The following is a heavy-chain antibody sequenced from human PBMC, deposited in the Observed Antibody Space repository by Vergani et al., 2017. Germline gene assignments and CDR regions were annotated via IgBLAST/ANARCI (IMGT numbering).Heavy chain of an antibody. CDR1: GFSFSTYN. CDR2: ISSDGGST. CDR3: AGPQGTSAYYYGGFDY. D-gene: IGHD3-22*01. V-gene: IGHV3-23*01. Sequence: EVQLQESGGGLVKPGGSLRVSCAASGFSFSTYNINWVRQAPGKGLEWVSTISSDGGSTYYADSVKGRFTISRDNSKNTLSLQMNSLTAEDTAIYYCAGPQGTSAYYYGGFDYWGQGILVTVSS. J-gene: IGHJ4*02.